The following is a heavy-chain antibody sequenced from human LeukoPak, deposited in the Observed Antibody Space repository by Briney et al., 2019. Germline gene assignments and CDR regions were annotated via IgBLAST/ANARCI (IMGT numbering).Heavy chain of an antibody. D-gene: IGHD3-22*01. CDR1: GQSIGTTYY. CDR3: ARGYHQLANPEGYYYDSSGYYPLDY. CDR2: FKHRGNT. J-gene: IGHJ4*02. Sequence: PSEALSLTCTLSGQSIGTTYYWTWIRQPLGKGLEWIGSFKHRGNTYYNPSLKSRVTIVADLSKNQFSLELTSVTAADSAVYYCARGYHQLANPEGYYYDSSGYYPLDYWGQGTLVTVSS. V-gene: IGHV4-38-2*02.